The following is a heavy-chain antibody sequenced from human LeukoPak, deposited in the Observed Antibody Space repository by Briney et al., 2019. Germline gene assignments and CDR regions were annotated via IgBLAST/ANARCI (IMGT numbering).Heavy chain of an antibody. CDR2: IYYSGST. CDR1: GGSISSSSYY. J-gene: IGHJ4*02. CDR3: YIYDYVWGSYRPHFDY. V-gene: IGHV4-39*01. Sequence: PETLSLTCTVSGGSISSSSYYWGWIRQPPGKGLEWIGSIYYSGSTYYNPSLKSRVTISVDTSKNQFSLKLSSVTAADTAVYYCYIYDYVWGSYRPHFDYWGQGTLVTVSS. D-gene: IGHD3-16*02.